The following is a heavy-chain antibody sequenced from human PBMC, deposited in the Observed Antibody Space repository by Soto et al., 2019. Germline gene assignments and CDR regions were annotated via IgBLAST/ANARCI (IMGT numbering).Heavy chain of an antibody. Sequence: ASVKVSCKASGYTFTSYYMHWVRQAPGQGLEWMGIINPSGGSTSYAQKFQGRVTMTRDTSTSTVYMELSSLRSEDTAVYYCARNYDFWSGYYPFTDAFDIWGQGTMVTVSS. V-gene: IGHV1-46*01. D-gene: IGHD3-3*01. CDR1: GYTFTSYY. CDR2: INPSGGST. CDR3: ARNYDFWSGYYPFTDAFDI. J-gene: IGHJ3*02.